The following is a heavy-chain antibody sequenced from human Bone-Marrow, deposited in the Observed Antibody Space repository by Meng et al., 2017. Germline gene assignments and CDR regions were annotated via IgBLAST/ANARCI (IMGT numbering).Heavy chain of an antibody. J-gene: IGHJ1*01. Sequence: QVQRQEWGAGTLKPSETLSLTFAVDGGCFSGYYWSWIRQPPGKGLEWIGEINHSGSTNYNPSLKSRVTISVDTSKNQFSLKLSSVTAADTAVYYCARGRDGYALGAYFQHWGQGTLVTVSS. D-gene: IGHD5-24*01. CDR3: ARGRDGYALGAYFQH. V-gene: IGHV4-34*01. CDR2: INHSGST. CDR1: GGCFSGYY.